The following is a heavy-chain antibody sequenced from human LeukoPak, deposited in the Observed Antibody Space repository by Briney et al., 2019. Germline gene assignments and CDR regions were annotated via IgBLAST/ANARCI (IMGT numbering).Heavy chain of an antibody. V-gene: IGHV3-23*01. D-gene: IGHD1-1*01. CDR1: GFIFSNYA. J-gene: IGHJ4*02. Sequence: GGSLRLSCAGSGFIFSNYAMSWVRQAPGQGLEWVSTISNSGDATFYADAVKGRFTISRDNSKNTLYLQMYSLRAEDTAIYYCAKAPPYTKYFDYWGQGILVTVSS. CDR3: AKAPPYTKYFDY. CDR2: ISNSGDAT.